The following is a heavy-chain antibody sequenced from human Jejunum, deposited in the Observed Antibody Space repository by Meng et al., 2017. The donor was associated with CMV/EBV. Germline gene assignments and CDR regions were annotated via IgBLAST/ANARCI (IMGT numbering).Heavy chain of an antibody. J-gene: IGHJ5*02. CDR3: ARSSTSGFDP. Sequence: CTVSGGSISSTTYYWGWIRQPPGKGLEWIGDIYYSGTTYYNPSLKSRLTISLDTSKNHFYLRLSSVTAADTALYYCARSSTSGFDPWGQGTLVTVSS. CDR1: GGSISSTTYY. V-gene: IGHV4-39*07. D-gene: IGHD2-2*01. CDR2: IYYSGTT.